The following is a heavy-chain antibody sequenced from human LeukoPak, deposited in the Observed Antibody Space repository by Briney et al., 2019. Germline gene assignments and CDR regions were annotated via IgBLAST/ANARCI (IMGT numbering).Heavy chain of an antibody. V-gene: IGHV4-59*12. CDR3: ARESPGWAAGTVFDY. J-gene: IGHJ4*02. CDR1: GGSISSYY. Sequence: SETLSLTCTVSGGSISSYYWSWIRQPPGKGLEWIGYIYYSGSTYYNPSLKSRVTISVDTSKNQFSLKLSSVTAADTAVYYCARESPGWAAGTVFDYWGQGTLVTVSS. D-gene: IGHD6-13*01. CDR2: IYYSGST.